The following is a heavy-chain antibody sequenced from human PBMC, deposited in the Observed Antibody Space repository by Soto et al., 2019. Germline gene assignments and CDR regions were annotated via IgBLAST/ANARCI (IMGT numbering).Heavy chain of an antibody. CDR1: GGSISSSSYY. CDR2: IYYSGST. D-gene: IGHD2-2*01. CDR3: LRVPAAREYYFDY. V-gene: IGHV4-39*01. J-gene: IGHJ4*02. Sequence: SETLSLTCTVSGGSISSSSYYWGWIRQPPGKGLEWIGSIYYSGSTYYNPSLKSRVTISVDTSKNQFSLKLSSVTAADTAVYYCLRVPAAREYYFDYWGQGTLVTVSS.